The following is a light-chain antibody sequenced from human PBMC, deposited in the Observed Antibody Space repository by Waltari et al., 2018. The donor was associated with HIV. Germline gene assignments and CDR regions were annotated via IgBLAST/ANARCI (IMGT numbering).Light chain of an antibody. V-gene: IGKV4-1*01. CDR3: QQYASVPPT. Sequence: DIVMTQSPDSLAVSLGERATINCKSSQSVFYSSNNKNYLAWYQQKPRQPPKLLIYWASTRESGVPDRFSGSGSGTDVTLTSSSLQAEDVAVYFCQQYASVPPTFGQGTKVEIK. CDR1: QSVFYSSNNKNY. J-gene: IGKJ1*01. CDR2: WAS.